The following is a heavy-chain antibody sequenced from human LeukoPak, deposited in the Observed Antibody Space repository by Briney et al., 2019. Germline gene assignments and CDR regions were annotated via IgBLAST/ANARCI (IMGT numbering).Heavy chain of an antibody. D-gene: IGHD5-18*01. V-gene: IGHV3-53*01. CDR1: GFTVSGTY. J-gene: IGHJ4*02. CDR3: ANRYNYYYLGY. CDR2: IYGAEST. Sequence: PGGSLRLSCAASGFTVSGTYMTWVRQAPGKGLEWVSSIYGAESTNYADSVKGGFTISRDNSKNTRYLQMSSLRVEDTAVYYCANRYNYYYLGYWGQGTLVTVSS.